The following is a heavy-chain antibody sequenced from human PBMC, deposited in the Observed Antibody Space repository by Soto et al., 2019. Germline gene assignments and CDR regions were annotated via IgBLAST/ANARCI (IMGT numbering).Heavy chain of an antibody. V-gene: IGHV3-30*18. CDR3: AKARGGDYFDY. CDR1: GFTFSSYG. CDR2: ISYDGSNK. J-gene: IGHJ4*02. D-gene: IGHD3-10*01. Sequence: GGSLRLSCAASGFTFSSYGMHWVRQAPGKGLEWVAVISYDGSNKYYADSVKGRFTISRDNSKNTLYLQMNSLRAEDTAVYYCAKARGGDYFDYWGQGTLVTVSS.